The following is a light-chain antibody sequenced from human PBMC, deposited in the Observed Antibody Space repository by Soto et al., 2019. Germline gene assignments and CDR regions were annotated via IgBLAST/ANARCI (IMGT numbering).Light chain of an antibody. Sequence: QSALTQPASVSWSPGQSITVSCTGTSSDVGRYIYVSWYQHHPGEAPKLMIYEVSNRPSGVSNRFSGSKSGNTASLTISGLQPEDEADYYCSSYTTTPTWVFGGGTKLTVL. CDR2: EVS. CDR1: SSDVGRYIY. V-gene: IGLV2-14*01. J-gene: IGLJ3*02. CDR3: SSYTTTPTWV.